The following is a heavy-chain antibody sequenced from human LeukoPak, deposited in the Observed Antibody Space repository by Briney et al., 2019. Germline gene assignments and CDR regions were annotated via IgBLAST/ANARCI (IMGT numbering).Heavy chain of an antibody. D-gene: IGHD6-13*01. CDR2: IYTSGST. CDR3: ARAPYSSSWMVWGGDYFDY. V-gene: IGHV4-4*07. CDR1: GGSISSYY. J-gene: IGHJ4*02. Sequence: PSETLSLTCTVSGGSISSYYWSWIRQPAGKGLEWIGRIYTSGSTNYNPSLKSRVTLSVDKSKNQFSLKLSSVTAADTAVYYCARAPYSSSWMVWGGDYFDYWGQGTLVTVSS.